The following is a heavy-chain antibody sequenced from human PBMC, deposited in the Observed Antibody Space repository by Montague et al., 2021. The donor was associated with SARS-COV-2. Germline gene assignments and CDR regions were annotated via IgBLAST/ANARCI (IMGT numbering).Heavy chain of an antibody. CDR3: ARGAPGY. CDR2: INYGGST. J-gene: IGHJ4*02. D-gene: IGHD1-1*01. Sequence: SETLSLTCAVYGGSFSNYYWSWIRQPPGKGLEWIGQINYGGSTKYNPSLKSRVTILIDTSKNQFSLKLTSVTAADTAVYYCARGAPGYWGQGTLVTVSS. V-gene: IGHV4-34*01. CDR1: GGSFSNYY.